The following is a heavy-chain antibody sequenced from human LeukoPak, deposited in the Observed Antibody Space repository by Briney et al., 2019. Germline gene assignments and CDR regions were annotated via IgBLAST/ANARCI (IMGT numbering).Heavy chain of an antibody. CDR3: ARDRMGWVATGYYFDY. Sequence: GGSLRLSCAASGFTFSSYSMNWVRQAPGKGLEWVSYISSSSSTIYYADSVKGRFTISRDNAKNSLYLQMNSLRAEDTAVYYCARDRMGWVATGYYFDYWGQGTLVTVSS. CDR2: ISSSSSTI. CDR1: GFTFSSYS. J-gene: IGHJ4*02. D-gene: IGHD5-12*01. V-gene: IGHV3-48*01.